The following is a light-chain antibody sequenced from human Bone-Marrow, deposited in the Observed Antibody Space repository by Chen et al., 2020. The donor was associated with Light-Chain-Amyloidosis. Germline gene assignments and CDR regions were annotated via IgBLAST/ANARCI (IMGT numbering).Light chain of an antibody. V-gene: IGLV3-21*02. CDR2: GDS. CDR3: QVWDRSSDRPV. Sequence: SYVLTQPSSVSVAPGQTATIACGGNNIGSTSVNWYQQTPGQAPLLVDYGDSDRPAGIPERWSGSNSGNTATLTISRGEAGDEADYYCQVWDRSSDRPVFGGGTKLTVL. J-gene: IGLJ3*02. CDR1: NIGSTS.